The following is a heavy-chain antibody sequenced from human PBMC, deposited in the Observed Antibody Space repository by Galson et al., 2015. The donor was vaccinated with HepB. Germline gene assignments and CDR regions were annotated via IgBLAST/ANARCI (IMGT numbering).Heavy chain of an antibody. D-gene: IGHD3-16*02. CDR1: GFTFSSYS. CDR3: AREYYDYIWGSYRYVSYYYYMDV. V-gene: IGHV3-21*01. Sequence: SLRLSCAASGFTFSSYSMNWVRQAPGKGLEWVSSISSSSSYIYYADSVKGRFTISRDNAKNSLYLQMNSLRAEDTAVYYCAREYYDYIWGSYRYVSYYYYMDVWGKGTTVTVSS. CDR2: ISSSSSYI. J-gene: IGHJ6*03.